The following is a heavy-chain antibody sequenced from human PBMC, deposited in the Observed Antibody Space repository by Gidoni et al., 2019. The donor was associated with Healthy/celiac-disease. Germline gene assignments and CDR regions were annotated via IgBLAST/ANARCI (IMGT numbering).Heavy chain of an antibody. CDR2: ISYDGSNK. CDR3: AKPGEREWLLLNY. V-gene: IGHV3-30*18. J-gene: IGHJ4*02. Sequence: QVQLVASGGGVVQPGRSLRLSCAASGFTFSSYGMHWVRQAPGKGLELVAVISYDGSNKYYADSVKGRFTISRDNSKNTLYLQMNSLRAEDTAVYYCAKPGEREWLLLNYWGQGTLVTVSS. CDR1: GFTFSSYG. D-gene: IGHD3-3*01.